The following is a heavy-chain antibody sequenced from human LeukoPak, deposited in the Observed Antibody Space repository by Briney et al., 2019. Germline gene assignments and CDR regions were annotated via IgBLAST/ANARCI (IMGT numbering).Heavy chain of an antibody. CDR2: IWYDGSNK. CDR3: ARGKQWLVGLLDY. V-gene: IGHV3-33*01. J-gene: IGHJ4*02. D-gene: IGHD6-19*01. Sequence: PGRSLRLSCSAAGFTFSSYSMEWVRQAPGKGLERVAVIWYDGSNKYYTDSVKGQFTISEDNSKNTLYLQMKSLRAEDTGVYYCARGKQWLVGLLDYWGQGTLVTVSS. CDR1: GFTFSSYS.